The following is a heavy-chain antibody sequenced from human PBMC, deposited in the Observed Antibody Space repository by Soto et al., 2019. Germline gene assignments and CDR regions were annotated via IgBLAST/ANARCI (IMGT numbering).Heavy chain of an antibody. D-gene: IGHD2-15*01. CDR1: GFTVSNDF. Sequence: LRLSCAASGFTVSNDFLSWVRQAPGTGLEWVSGIYSGGTTYYADSVTGRFTISRDNSKNTLYLQMNSLRAEDTAVYYCARGRYYGMGVWGQGTTVTVSS. V-gene: IGHV3-53*01. CDR3: ARGRYYGMGV. CDR2: IYSGGTT. J-gene: IGHJ6*02.